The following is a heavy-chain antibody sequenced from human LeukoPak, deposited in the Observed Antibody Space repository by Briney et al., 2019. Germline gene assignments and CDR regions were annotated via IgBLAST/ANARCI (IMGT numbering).Heavy chain of an antibody. D-gene: IGHD3-10*01. CDR3: AREMVIHCGSGRPFDY. Sequence: GKSLRLSCAASGFSFTIHDMDGVRQAPGKGLEWVAFISDDGSRTYYAGSVKGRFTISRDNSKNTLYLQLNGLRGEDTAVYYCAREMVIHCGSGRPFDYWGQGSLVTVSS. V-gene: IGHV3-30*01. CDR1: GFSFTIHD. J-gene: IGHJ4*02. CDR2: ISDDGSRT.